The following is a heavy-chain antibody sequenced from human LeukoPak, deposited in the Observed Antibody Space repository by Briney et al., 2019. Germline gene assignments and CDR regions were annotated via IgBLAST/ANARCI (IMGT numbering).Heavy chain of an antibody. D-gene: IGHD3-3*01. CDR2: MYYSGYT. CDR3: ARTNHDFWSGYYKGEFDY. Sequence: SETLSLTCTFSGGSISTYYWSWIRQPPGKGLEWVGYMYYSGYTNYNPSLKSRVTTSIDTSRNQFSLRLSSVTAADTAVYYCARTNHDFWSGYYKGEFDYWGQGTLVTVSS. V-gene: IGHV4-59*01. CDR1: GGSISTYY. J-gene: IGHJ4*02.